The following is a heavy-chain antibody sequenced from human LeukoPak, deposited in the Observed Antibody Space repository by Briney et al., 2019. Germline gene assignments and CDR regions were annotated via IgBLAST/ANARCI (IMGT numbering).Heavy chain of an antibody. V-gene: IGHV4-59*01. D-gene: IGHD1-26*01. CDR1: GGSISSYY. CDR3: ARGLGSYPYYFDY. J-gene: IGHJ4*02. CDR2: IYYSGST. Sequence: PSETLSLTCTVSGGSISSYYWSWIRQPPGKGLEWIGYIYYSGSTNYNPSLKSRVTISVDTSKNQFSLKLSSVTAADTAVYYCARGLGSYPYYFDYWGQGTLVTVSS.